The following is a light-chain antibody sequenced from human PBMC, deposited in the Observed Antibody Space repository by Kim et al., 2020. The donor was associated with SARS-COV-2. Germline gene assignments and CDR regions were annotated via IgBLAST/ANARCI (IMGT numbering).Light chain of an antibody. CDR2: GAT. CDR1: QFISSTF. V-gene: IGKV3-20*01. Sequence: SPGEVATLSCRASQFISSTFLAWYQKKPGQAPRPLIYGATSRATGIPDRFSGSGSGTDFTLTIDRLEPEDFAVYYCQQYGSSPIYTFGQGTKLEI. J-gene: IGKJ2*01. CDR3: QQYGSSPIYT.